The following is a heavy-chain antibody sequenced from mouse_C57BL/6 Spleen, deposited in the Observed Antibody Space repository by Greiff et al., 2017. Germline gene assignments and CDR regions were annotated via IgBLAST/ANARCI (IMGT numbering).Heavy chain of an antibody. V-gene: IGHV1-59*01. CDR1: GYTFTSYW. Sequence: QVQLQQPGAELVRPGTSVKLSCKASGYTFTSYWMHWVTQRPGQGLEWIGVIDPSDSYTNYNQKFKGKATLTVDTSSSTAYMQLSSLTSEDAAVYYGARDYSNWGDYWGQGTTLTVSS. CDR2: IDPSDSYT. J-gene: IGHJ2*01. CDR3: ARDYSNWGDY. D-gene: IGHD2-5*01.